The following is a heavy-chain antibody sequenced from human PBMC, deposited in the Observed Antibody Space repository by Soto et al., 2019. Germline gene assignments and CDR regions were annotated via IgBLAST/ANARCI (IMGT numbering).Heavy chain of an antibody. CDR2: ISGSGGII. Sequence: QVQLVESGGGSVKPGGSLRLSCAASGFTFGGFYMGWIRQAPGRGLEWVSFISGSGGIIYLADSVKGRFAISRDNTKNSLYLQMNSLRAEDTAVSYCGRDTYYDGSGYHSGVVDFWGQGTLVTVSS. CDR3: GRDTYYDGSGYHSGVVDF. J-gene: IGHJ4*02. V-gene: IGHV3-11*01. D-gene: IGHD3-22*01. CDR1: GFTFGGFY.